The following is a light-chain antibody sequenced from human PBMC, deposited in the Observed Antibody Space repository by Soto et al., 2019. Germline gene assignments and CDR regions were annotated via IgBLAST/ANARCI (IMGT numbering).Light chain of an antibody. V-gene: IGLV2-14*01. CDR2: EVS. CDR1: SSDVGGYNY. J-gene: IGLJ2*01. Sequence: QSAPTQPASVSGSPGQSITISCTGTSSDVGGYNYVSWYQQHPGKAPKLMISEVSNRPSGVSDRFSGSKSGNTASLTISGLQAEDEANYYCSSSTSSSSLVLFGGGTQLTVL. CDR3: SSSTSSSSLVL.